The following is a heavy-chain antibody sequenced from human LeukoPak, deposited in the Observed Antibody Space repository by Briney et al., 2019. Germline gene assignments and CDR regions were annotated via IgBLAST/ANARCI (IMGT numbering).Heavy chain of an antibody. J-gene: IGHJ1*01. CDR3: ARGAPVVVPSDYGPGYFRL. D-gene: IGHD2-15*01. CDR1: GYTFTSSY. CDR2: INPSGASR. V-gene: IGHV1-46*01. Sequence: GASVKVSCKASGYTFTSSYMHWSRQAPGHGLEWMGIINPSGASRSYAQKFQGTATMTTDTSTSTVYMELSSLRSEDTAVYYCARGAPVVVPSDYGPGYFRLWGQGTLVTVSS.